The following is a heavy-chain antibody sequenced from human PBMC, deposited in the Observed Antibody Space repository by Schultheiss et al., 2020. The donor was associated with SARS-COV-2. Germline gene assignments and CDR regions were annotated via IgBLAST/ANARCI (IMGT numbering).Heavy chain of an antibody. J-gene: IGHJ3*02. CDR1: GFTFSSYS. CDR2: ISSSSSTI. CDR3: AREGVNYYGSGSYYRSYAFDI. D-gene: IGHD3-10*01. V-gene: IGHV3-48*01. Sequence: GGSLRLSCAASGFTFSSYSMNWVRQPPGKGLEWLSYISSSSSTIYYADSVKGRFTISRDNSKNTLYLQMNSLRAEDTAVYYCAREGVNYYGSGSYYRSYAFDIWGQGTMVTVSS.